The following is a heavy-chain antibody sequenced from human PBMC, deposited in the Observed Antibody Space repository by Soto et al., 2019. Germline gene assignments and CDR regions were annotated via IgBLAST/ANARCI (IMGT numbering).Heavy chain of an antibody. J-gene: IGHJ5*02. Sequence: QVQLVQSGAEVKKPGSSVKVSCKASGGTFSSYAISWVRQAPGQGLEWMGEIIPIFGTANYAQKFQGRVTITADEATSTAYMELSSLRSEDTAVYYCAGSISSSSWYLSWFDPWGQGNLVTVSS. D-gene: IGHD6-13*01. V-gene: IGHV1-69*01. CDR2: IIPIFGTA. CDR1: GGTFSSYA. CDR3: AGSISSSSWYLSWFDP.